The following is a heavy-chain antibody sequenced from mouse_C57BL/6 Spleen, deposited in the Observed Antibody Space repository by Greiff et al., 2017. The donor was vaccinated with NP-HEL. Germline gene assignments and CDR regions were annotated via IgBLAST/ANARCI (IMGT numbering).Heavy chain of an antibody. D-gene: IGHD2-3*01. J-gene: IGHJ4*01. Sequence: VQLKQSGPELVKPGASVKISCKASGYTFTDYYMNWVKQSHGKSLEWIGDINPNNGGTSYNQKFKGKATLTVDKSSSTAYMELRSLTSEDSAVYYCARRWLLPPYAMDYRGQGTSVTVSS. CDR1: GYTFTDYY. CDR3: ARRWLLPPYAMDY. V-gene: IGHV1-26*01. CDR2: INPNNGGT.